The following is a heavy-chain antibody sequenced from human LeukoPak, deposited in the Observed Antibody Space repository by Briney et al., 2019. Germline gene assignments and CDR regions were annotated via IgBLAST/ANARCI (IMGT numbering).Heavy chain of an antibody. V-gene: IGHV1-8*01. CDR2: MNPNSGNT. Sequence: EASMKVSCKASGYTFTSYDINWVRQATGQGLEWMGWMNPNSGNTGYAQKFQGRVTMTRNTSISTAYMELSSLRSEDTAVYYCARGTYCYDSSGYVGAFDIWGQGTMVTVSS. J-gene: IGHJ3*02. CDR3: ARGTYCYDSSGYVGAFDI. CDR1: GYTFTSYD. D-gene: IGHD3-22*01.